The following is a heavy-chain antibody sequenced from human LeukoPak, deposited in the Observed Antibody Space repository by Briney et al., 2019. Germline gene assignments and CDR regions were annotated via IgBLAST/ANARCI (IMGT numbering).Heavy chain of an antibody. J-gene: IGHJ4*02. CDR2: INPNSGGT. Sequence: GASVKVSCKASGGTFSSYAISWVRQAPGQGLEWMGWINPNSGGTNYAQKFQGRVTMTRDTSISTAYMELSRLRSDDTAVYYCAGFGELYLDFDYWGQGTLVTVSS. CDR1: GGTFSSYA. CDR3: AGFGELYLDFDY. D-gene: IGHD3-10*01. V-gene: IGHV1-2*02.